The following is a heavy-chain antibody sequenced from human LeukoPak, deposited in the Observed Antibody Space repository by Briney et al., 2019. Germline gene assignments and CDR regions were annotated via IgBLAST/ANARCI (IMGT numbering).Heavy chain of an antibody. CDR3: ARGGKYYYGSGSYSYYYYYGMDV. CDR2: IYYSGST. Sequence: ASQALSLTCTVSGGSISSGGYYWSWIRQHPGKGLEWIGYIYYSGSTYYNPSLKSRVTISVDTSKNQFSLKLSSVTAADTAVYYCARGGKYYYGSGSYSYYYYYGMDVWGQGTTVTVSS. CDR1: GGSISSGGYY. V-gene: IGHV4-31*03. D-gene: IGHD3-10*01. J-gene: IGHJ6*02.